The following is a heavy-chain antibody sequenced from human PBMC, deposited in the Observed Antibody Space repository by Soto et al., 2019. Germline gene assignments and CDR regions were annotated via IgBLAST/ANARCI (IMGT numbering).Heavy chain of an antibody. D-gene: IGHD3-22*01. V-gene: IGHV4-61*01. CDR1: GGSVSSGSYY. Sequence: SETLSLTCTVSGGSVSSGSYYWRWIRQPPGKGLEWIGYIYYSGSTNYNPSLKSRVTISVDTSKNQFSLKLGSVTAADTAVYYCARGPRITMIDPRAPFDIWGQGTMVTVSS. J-gene: IGHJ3*02. CDR3: ARGPRITMIDPRAPFDI. CDR2: IYYSGST.